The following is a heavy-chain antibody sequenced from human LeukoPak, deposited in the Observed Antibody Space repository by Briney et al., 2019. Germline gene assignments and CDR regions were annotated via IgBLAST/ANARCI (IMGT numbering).Heavy chain of an antibody. CDR3: ARVAIAAADPYYFDY. J-gene: IGHJ4*02. V-gene: IGHV3-30*01. CDR1: GFTVSSYA. CDR2: ISNDGSNK. D-gene: IGHD6-13*01. Sequence: GGSLRLSCAASGFTVSSYAMRWVRQAPGRGLGWVAVISNDGSNKYYADSVKGRFTISRDNSKNTLYLQMNSLRAEDTAVYYCARVAIAAADPYYFDYWGQGTLVTVSS.